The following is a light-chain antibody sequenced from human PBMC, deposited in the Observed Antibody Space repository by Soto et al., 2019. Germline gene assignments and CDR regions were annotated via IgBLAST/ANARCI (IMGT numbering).Light chain of an antibody. J-gene: IGKJ1*01. V-gene: IGKV1-39*01. CDR2: AAS. CDR1: QSISSY. Sequence: DIQMTQSPSSLSASVGDRVTITCRASQSISSYLNWYQQKPGKAPKLLIYAASSLQSGVPSRFSRSGSGTDFTLTISSLQPEDFETYYCQQSYSTRWTLGQGTKVDIK. CDR3: QQSYSTRWT.